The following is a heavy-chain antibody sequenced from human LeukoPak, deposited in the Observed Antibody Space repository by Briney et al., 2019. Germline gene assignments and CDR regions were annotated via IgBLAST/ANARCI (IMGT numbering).Heavy chain of an antibody. Sequence: PGGSLRLSCAASGFTFSNFGMHWVRQAPGKGLGWVAFIRYDGSNKYYVDSVKGRFTISRDNSKNTLSLQMNSLRPEDTAVYYCARKGFGSITVPGTFDYWGQGILVTVSS. J-gene: IGHJ4*02. V-gene: IGHV3-30*02. CDR3: ARKGFGSITVPGTFDY. CDR1: GFTFSNFG. D-gene: IGHD6-19*01. CDR2: IRYDGSNK.